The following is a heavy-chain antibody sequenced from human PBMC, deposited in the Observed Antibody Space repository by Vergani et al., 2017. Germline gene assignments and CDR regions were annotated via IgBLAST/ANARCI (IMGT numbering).Heavy chain of an antibody. CDR3: AREGDVDTAMVTGYYYGMDV. Sequence: QVQLVQSGAEVKKPGSSVKVSCKASGGTFSSSTISWVRQAPGQGLEWMGRIIPILGIANYAQKFQGRVTITADKSTSTAYMELSSLRSEDTAVYYCAREGDVDTAMVTGYYYGMDVWGQGTTVTVSS. J-gene: IGHJ6*02. CDR1: GGTFSSST. V-gene: IGHV1-69*08. D-gene: IGHD5-18*01. CDR2: IIPILGIA.